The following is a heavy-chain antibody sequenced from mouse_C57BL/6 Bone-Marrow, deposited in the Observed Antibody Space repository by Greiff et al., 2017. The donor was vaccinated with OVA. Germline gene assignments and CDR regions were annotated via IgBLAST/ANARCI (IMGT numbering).Heavy chain of an antibody. CDR2: IDPENGDT. V-gene: IGHV14-4*01. CDR3: TFYYYGSSPFAY. CDR1: GFNIKDDY. J-gene: IGHJ3*01. D-gene: IGHD1-1*01. Sequence: LVESGAELVRPGASVKLSCTASGFNIKDDYMHWVKQRPEQGLEWIGWIDPENGDTEYASKFQGKATITADTSSNTASLQLSSLPSEDTAVYYCTFYYYGSSPFAYWGQGTLVTVSA.